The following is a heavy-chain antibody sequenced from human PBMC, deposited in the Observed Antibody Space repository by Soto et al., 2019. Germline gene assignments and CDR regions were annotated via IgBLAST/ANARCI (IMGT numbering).Heavy chain of an antibody. CDR3: ARLGATSTFFYYYYGMDV. V-gene: IGHV4-30-2*01. CDR1: GGSISSGGYP. D-gene: IGHD5-12*01. CDR2: IYHSGST. Sequence: PSETLSLTCAVSGGSISSGGYPWSWIRQPPGKGLEWIGYIYHSGSTYYNPSLKSRVTISVDRSKNQFSPKLSAVTAADTAVYYCARLGATSTFFYYYYGMDVWGQGTTVTVSS. J-gene: IGHJ6*02.